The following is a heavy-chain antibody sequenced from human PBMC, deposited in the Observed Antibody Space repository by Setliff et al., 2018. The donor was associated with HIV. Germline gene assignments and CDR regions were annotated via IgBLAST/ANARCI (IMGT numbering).Heavy chain of an antibody. Sequence: SETLSLTCTVSGGSISRYYRSWIRQSAGKGLEWIGHIYTSGSTKYNPSLKSRVTVSVDTSKNQLSLNLTSVTAADTAVYYCARCFYGSGSYSYYFDYWGQGTLVTVSS. CDR2: IYTSGST. V-gene: IGHV4-4*07. CDR1: GGSISRYY. J-gene: IGHJ4*02. CDR3: ARCFYGSGSYSYYFDY. D-gene: IGHD3-10*01.